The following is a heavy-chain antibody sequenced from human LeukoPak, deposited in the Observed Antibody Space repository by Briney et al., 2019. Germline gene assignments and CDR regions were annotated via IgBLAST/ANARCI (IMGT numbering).Heavy chain of an antibody. CDR1: GGSLSSYH. J-gene: IGHJ5*02. CDR3: ARDEVLSGSYNWFDP. CDR2: IYYSGTT. D-gene: IGHD1-26*01. V-gene: IGHV4-59*01. Sequence: SETLSLTCTVSGGSLSSYHWTWIRQPPGKGLEWIGYIYYSGTTSYNPSLKSRVTMSVDTSKNQFSLKLSSVTAADTAVYYCARDEVLSGSYNWFDPWGQGTLVTVSS.